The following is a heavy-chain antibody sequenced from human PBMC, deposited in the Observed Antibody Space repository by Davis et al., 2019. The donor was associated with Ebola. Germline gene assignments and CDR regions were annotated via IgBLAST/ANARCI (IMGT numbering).Heavy chain of an antibody. J-gene: IGHJ4*02. Sequence: GESLKISCVVSGFTFSGYIMIWVRQAPGKGLEWVSSIDSKFGIFYTDSVRGRFTISRDNAKNSLYLQMNSLRAEDTAVYYCARDQSWSFDYWGLGTLVTVSS. V-gene: IGHV3-21*06. D-gene: IGHD2-8*02. CDR3: ARDQSWSFDY. CDR2: IDSKFGI. CDR1: GFTFSGYI.